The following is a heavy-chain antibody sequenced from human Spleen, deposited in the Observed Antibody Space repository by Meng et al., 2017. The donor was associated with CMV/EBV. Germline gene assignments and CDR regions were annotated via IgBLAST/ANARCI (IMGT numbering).Heavy chain of an antibody. V-gene: IGHV3-21*01. J-gene: IGHJ5*02. CDR1: GFTFSSYS. CDR2: ISSSSSYI. D-gene: IGHD6-13*01. Sequence: VASGFTFSSYSMNWVRQAPGKGLEWVSSISSSSSYIYYADSVKGRFTISRDNAKNSLYLQMNSLRAEDTAVYYCARGIAAAGNWFDPWGQGTLVTVSS. CDR3: ARGIAAAGNWFDP.